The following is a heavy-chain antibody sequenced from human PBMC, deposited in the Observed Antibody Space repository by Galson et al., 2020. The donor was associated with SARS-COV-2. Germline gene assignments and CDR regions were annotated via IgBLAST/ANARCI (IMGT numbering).Heavy chain of an antibody. CDR1: GFTFSRHW. Sequence: LSLTCAVSGFTFSRHWMHWVRQVPGKGLVWVSRINRDGSGTRYADSVKGRFTISRDNAKNTPYLQMNSLRAEDSGVYYCARVGDWDDDTIKIFRYFYGMDVWGLGATVTVSS. D-gene: IGHD1-1*01. V-gene: IGHV3-74*01. CDR3: ARVGDWDDDTIKIFRYFYGMDV. CDR2: INRDGSGT. J-gene: IGHJ6*01.